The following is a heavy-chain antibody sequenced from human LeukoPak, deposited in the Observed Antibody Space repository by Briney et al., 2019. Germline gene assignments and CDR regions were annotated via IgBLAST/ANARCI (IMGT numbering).Heavy chain of an antibody. CDR3: ARVGYYGSGPFSYFDY. CDR1: GFTFSRYA. Sequence: GGSLRLSCAASGFTFSRYAMHWVRQGPGKGLECVAVISYDGSNEYYADSVKGRFTISRDRSENTLYLQMNSLRVEDTAVYYCARVGYYGSGPFSYFDYWGQGTLVTVSS. CDR2: ISYDGSNE. J-gene: IGHJ4*02. V-gene: IGHV3-30-3*01. D-gene: IGHD3-10*01.